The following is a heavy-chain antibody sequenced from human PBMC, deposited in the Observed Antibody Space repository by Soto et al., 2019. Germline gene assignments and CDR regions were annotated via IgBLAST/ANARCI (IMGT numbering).Heavy chain of an antibody. CDR3: ARDFAYFDS. Sequence: QVQLQESGPGLVKPSETLSLTCTVSGGSFKSGSYSWSWIRQPPGKGLEWIWYFYHTGSTSYNPSHTSRVSISIDTSKNQFSLNLDSVTAADTAVYFCARDFAYFDSWGQGTLVTVSS. CDR2: FYHTGST. CDR1: GGSFKSGSYS. V-gene: IGHV4-61*01. D-gene: IGHD3-3*01. J-gene: IGHJ4*02.